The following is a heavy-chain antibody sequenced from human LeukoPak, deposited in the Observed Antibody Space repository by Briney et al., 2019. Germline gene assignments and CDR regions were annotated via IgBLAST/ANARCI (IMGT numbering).Heavy chain of an antibody. Sequence: SVKVSCKASGGTFSSYAISWVRQAPGQGLEWMGGIIPIFGTANYAQKFQGRVTITADESTSTAYMELSSLRSEDTAVYYCARGLSLRVYYYYGMDVWGQGTTVTVSS. CDR2: IIPIFGTA. CDR3: ARGLSLRVYYYYGMDV. J-gene: IGHJ6*02. V-gene: IGHV1-69*13. CDR1: GGTFSSYA. D-gene: IGHD4/OR15-4a*01.